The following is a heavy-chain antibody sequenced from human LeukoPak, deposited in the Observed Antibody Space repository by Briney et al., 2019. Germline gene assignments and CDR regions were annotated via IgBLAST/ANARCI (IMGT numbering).Heavy chain of an antibody. CDR1: GGSFSGYY. V-gene: IGHV4-34*01. Sequence: PSETLSLTCAVYGGSFSGYYWSWIRQPPGKGLEWIGEINHSGSTNYNPSLKSRVTISVDTSKNQFSLKLSSVTAAGTAVYYCARGTDTAMVYFDYWGQGTLVTVSS. CDR2: INHSGST. J-gene: IGHJ4*02. CDR3: ARGTDTAMVYFDY. D-gene: IGHD5-18*01.